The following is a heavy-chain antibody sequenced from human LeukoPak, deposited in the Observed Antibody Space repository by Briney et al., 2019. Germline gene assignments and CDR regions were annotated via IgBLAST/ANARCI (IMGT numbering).Heavy chain of an antibody. CDR2: INPNSGGT. Sequence: ASVKVSCKASGYTFTSYYMHWVRQAPGQGLEWMGWINPNSGGTNYAQKFQGRVTMTRDTSISTAYMELSRLRSDDTAVYYCARVPITEYYYGMDVWGQGTTVTVSS. J-gene: IGHJ6*02. D-gene: IGHD3-3*01. CDR3: ARVPITEYYYGMDV. V-gene: IGHV1-2*02. CDR1: GYTFTSYY.